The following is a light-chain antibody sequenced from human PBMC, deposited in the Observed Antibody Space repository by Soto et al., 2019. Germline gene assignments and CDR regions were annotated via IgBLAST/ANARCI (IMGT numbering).Light chain of an antibody. CDR3: AAWDGSLSGVV. CDR2: SHN. Sequence: QSVLTQPPSVSGTPGQTVTISCSGSPSNIGSYYVYWYLQLPGTAPKLLIYSHNQRPSGVPDRFSGSKSGTSASLAISGLRSEDEADYYCAAWDGSLSGVVFGGGTKVTVL. J-gene: IGLJ2*01. CDR1: PSNIGSYY. V-gene: IGLV1-47*02.